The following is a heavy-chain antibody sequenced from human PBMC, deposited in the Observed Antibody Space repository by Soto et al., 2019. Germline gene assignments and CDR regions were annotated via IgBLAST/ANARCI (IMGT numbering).Heavy chain of an antibody. CDR2: ISGSGGGT. CDR3: AKALSGWRSYFDY. V-gene: IGHV3-23*01. CDR1: GFTFSSYA. Sequence: GGSLRLSCAASGFTFSSYAMSWVRQAPGKGLEWVSAISGSGGGTYYADSVKGRFTISRDNSKNTLYLQMNSLRAEDTAVYYCAKALSGWRSYFDYWGQGTLVTVSS. D-gene: IGHD6-19*01. J-gene: IGHJ4*02.